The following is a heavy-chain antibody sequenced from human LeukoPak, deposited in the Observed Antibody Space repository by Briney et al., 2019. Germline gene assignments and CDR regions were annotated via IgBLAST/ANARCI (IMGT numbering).Heavy chain of an antibody. J-gene: IGHJ4*02. CDR3: ARDISHYYDSSGYCFSDY. D-gene: IGHD3-22*01. Sequence: SVKVSCKASGGTFSSYAISWVRQAPGQGLEWMGGIIPIFGTANYAQKFQGRVTITADESTSTAYMELSSLRSEDTAVYYCARDISHYYDSSGYCFSDYWGQGTLVTVSS. CDR1: GGTFSSYA. V-gene: IGHV1-69*13. CDR2: IIPIFGTA.